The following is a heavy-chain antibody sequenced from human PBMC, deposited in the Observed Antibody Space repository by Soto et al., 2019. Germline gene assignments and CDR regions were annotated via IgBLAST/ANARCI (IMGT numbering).Heavy chain of an antibody. CDR3: ARVTFGGGIIPFDL. CDR1: GVSLTTTSW. V-gene: IGHV4-4*02. J-gene: IGHJ4*02. CDR2: IHHSGSP. Sequence: QVQLQESGPGLVRPSETLSLTCTVSGVSLTTTSWWTWVRQPPGKGLEWIGEIHHSGSPNYSPSLKNRVSISIDKSKNQFSLRLTSVTAADPAIYYCARVTFGGGIIPFDLWGQGTLVTVSS. D-gene: IGHD3-16*01.